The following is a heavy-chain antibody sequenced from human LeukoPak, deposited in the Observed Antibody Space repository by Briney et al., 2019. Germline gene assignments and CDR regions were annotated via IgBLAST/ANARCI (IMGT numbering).Heavy chain of an antibody. V-gene: IGHV3-30-3*01. CDR3: AREGYYGSGSPPSLYFDY. Sequence: GGSLRLSCAASGFTSRNYVIHWVRQAPGKGLEWVAVTSSDLNVKLYADSVKGRLTISRDNSRSTLYLQMNSLRPEDTAIYYCAREGYYGSGSPPSLYFDYWGQGTLVTVSS. CDR1: GFTSRNYV. D-gene: IGHD3-10*01. CDR2: TSSDLNVK. J-gene: IGHJ4*02.